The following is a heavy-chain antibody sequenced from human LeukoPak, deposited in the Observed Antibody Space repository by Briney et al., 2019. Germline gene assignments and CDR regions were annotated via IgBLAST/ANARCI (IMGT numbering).Heavy chain of an antibody. CDR1: GFTFSSYS. CDR3: ARAGIWFGELLSDY. V-gene: IGHV3-21*01. Sequence: GGSLRLSCAASGFTFSSYSMNWVRQAPGKGLEWVSSISSSSYIYYADSVKGRFTISRDNAKNSLYLQMNSPRAEDTAVYYCARAGIWFGELLSDYWGQGTLVTVSS. D-gene: IGHD3-10*01. J-gene: IGHJ4*02. CDR2: ISSSSYI.